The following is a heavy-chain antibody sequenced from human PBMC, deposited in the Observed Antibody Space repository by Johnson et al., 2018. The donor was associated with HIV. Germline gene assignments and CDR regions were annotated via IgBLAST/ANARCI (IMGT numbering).Heavy chain of an antibody. J-gene: IGHJ3*02. Sequence: VQLVESGGGLIQPGGSLRISCAASGFSFSTYDMHWVRQPTGKGLEWVSGIGTGGDTYYPDSVKGRFTISRENAKNSRYLQMNSLTAGDTAVDYCARAKVIRGAERWVFDMWGQGTLVTVSS. D-gene: IGHD3-10*01. CDR3: ARAKVIRGAERWVFDM. CDR2: IGTGGDT. V-gene: IGHV3-13*01. CDR1: GFSFSTYD.